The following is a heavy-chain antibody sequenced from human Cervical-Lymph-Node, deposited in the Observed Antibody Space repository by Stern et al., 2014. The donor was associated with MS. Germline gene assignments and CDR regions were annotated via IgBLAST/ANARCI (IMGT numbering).Heavy chain of an antibody. CDR3: ARMYSSGWYDY. CDR2: YYSGRT. J-gene: IGHJ4*02. D-gene: IGHD6-19*01. CDR1: GGSVTSASHY. V-gene: IGHV4-61*01. Sequence: VQLVESGPGLVKPSETLSLTCTVSGGSVTSASHYWSWIRQPPGKGLEWIGYYSGRTNYNPSLKSRVTISVDTSKYQFSLKLSSVTAADTAVYYCARMYSSGWYDYWGQGTLVTVSS.